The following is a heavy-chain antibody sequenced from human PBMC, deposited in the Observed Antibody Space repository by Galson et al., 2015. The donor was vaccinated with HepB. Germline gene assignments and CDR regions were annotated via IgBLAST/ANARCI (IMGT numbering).Heavy chain of an antibody. V-gene: IGHV3-7*01. J-gene: IGHJ3*02. CDR1: GFTFSSYW. CDR3: ARDAWGSSTSDHNPHFFDI. D-gene: IGHD2-2*01. Sequence: SLRLSCAASGFTFSSYWMSWVRQAPGKGLEWVANIKQDGSEKYYVDSVKGRFTISRDNAKNSLYLQMNSLRAEDTAVYYCARDAWGSSTSDHNPHFFDIWGQGTMVTVSS. CDR2: IKQDGSEK.